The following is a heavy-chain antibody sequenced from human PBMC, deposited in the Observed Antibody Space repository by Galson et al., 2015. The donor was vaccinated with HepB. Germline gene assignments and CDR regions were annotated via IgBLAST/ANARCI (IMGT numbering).Heavy chain of an antibody. CDR3: AKDPLFTYYYGSGSYYKYYYSGMDV. CDR2: IWNDGSNK. D-gene: IGHD3-10*01. V-gene: IGHV3-33*06. J-gene: IGHJ6*02. CDR1: GFTFSSYG. Sequence: SLRLSCAASGFTFSSYGMHWVRQAPGKGLEWVAFIWNDGSNKYYADSVKGRFTISRDNSKNTLYLQMNSLRAEDTAVYYCAKDPLFTYYYGSGSYYKYYYSGMDVWGQGTTVTASS.